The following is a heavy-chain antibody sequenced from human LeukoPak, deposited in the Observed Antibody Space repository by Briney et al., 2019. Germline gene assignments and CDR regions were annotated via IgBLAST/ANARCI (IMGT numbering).Heavy chain of an antibody. J-gene: IGHJ4*02. CDR2: IIPILGIA. Sequence: GASVTVFCKASGGTFSSCTISWVRQAPGQGLEWMGRIIPILGIANYAQKFQGRVTITADKSTSTAYMELSSLRSEDTAVYYCASDYYDSSGYPPKYDYWGQGTLVTVSS. CDR3: ASDYYDSSGYPPKYDY. D-gene: IGHD3-22*01. V-gene: IGHV1-69*02. CDR1: GGTFSSCT.